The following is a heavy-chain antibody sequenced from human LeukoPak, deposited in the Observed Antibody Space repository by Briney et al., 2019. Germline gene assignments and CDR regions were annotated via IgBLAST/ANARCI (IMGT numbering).Heavy chain of an antibody. V-gene: IGHV1-8*01. CDR1: GYTFTSYD. D-gene: IGHD3-10*01. CDR2: MNPNSGNT. J-gene: IGHJ5*02. Sequence: GASVTVSCKASGYTFTSYDINWVRQATGQGLEWMGWMNPNSGNTGYAQKFQGRVTMTRNTSISTAYMEVSSLRSEDTAVYYCARVTTMLRGVIRWFDPWGQGTLVTVSS. CDR3: ARVTTMLRGVIRWFDP.